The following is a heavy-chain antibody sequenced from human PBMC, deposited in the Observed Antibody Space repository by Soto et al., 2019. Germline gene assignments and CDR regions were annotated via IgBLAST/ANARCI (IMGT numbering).Heavy chain of an antibody. V-gene: IGHV3-53*01. CDR2: LYDVDGS. D-gene: IGHD1-1*01. CDR3: ATWHEREHAYDV. CDR1: GLSVSGKKY. Sequence: DVQLVESGGGLMQPGESLRLSCTAAGLSVSGKKYVAWVRQAPGKGLEWVSALYDVDGSFYADSVKGRFTTSSDSSKTTVYLQMNGLRPDDTAVYYCATWHEREHAYDVWGQGTTVTISS. J-gene: IGHJ3*01.